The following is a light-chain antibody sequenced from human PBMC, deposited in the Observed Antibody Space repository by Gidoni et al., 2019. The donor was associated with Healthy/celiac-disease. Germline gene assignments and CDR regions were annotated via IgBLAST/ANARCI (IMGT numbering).Light chain of an antibody. J-gene: IGKJ4*01. Sequence: DIQRTRSPSTLSASVGDRVTITCRASQSISSWLAWYQQKPGKAPKLLIYDASSLESGVPSRFSGSGSGTEFTLTISSLQPDDFATYYCQQYNRYSLTFGGGTKVEIK. CDR2: DAS. CDR1: QSISSW. V-gene: IGKV1-5*01. CDR3: QQYNRYSLT.